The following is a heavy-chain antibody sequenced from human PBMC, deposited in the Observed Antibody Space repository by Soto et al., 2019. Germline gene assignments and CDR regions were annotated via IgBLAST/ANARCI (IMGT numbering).Heavy chain of an antibody. J-gene: IGHJ6*02. CDR2: INDSGTT. Sequence: SETLSLTCAIYGGSFSGLYWSWIRQPPGKGLEWIGEINDSGTTNYNPSLKSRVTISADTSKTHFSLRLTSVTAADTAVYYCARGTSQNVYSHYGMDVWGQGTTVTVSS. CDR1: GGSFSGLY. V-gene: IGHV4-34*01. CDR3: ARGTSQNVYSHYGMDV.